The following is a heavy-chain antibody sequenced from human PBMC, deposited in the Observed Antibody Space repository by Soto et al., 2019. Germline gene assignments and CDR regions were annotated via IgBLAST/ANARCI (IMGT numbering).Heavy chain of an antibody. J-gene: IGHJ5*02. V-gene: IGHV4-30-4*01. CDR3: ARGRGYSYGLDP. CDR2: IAYSGTP. D-gene: IGHD5-18*01. CDR1: GDSISSNNNY. Sequence: QVQLQESGPGLVKPSQTLSLTCTVSGDSISSNNNYWSWIRQPPRGGLEWTGCIAYSGTPPYSPSLTRRVAISLDTSKTQFSLSLSSVTGADTAVYYCARGRGYSYGLDPWGQGTLVTVSS.